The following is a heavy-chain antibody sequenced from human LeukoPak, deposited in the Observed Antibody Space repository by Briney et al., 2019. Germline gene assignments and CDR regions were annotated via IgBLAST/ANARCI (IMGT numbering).Heavy chain of an antibody. CDR2: IYYSGST. CDR1: GGSISSYY. D-gene: IGHD4-17*01. Sequence: SETLSLTCTVSGGSISSYYWSWIRQPPGKGLEWNGYIYYSGSTNYNPSLKSRVTISVDTSKNQFSLKLSSVTAADTAVYYCARQDYGDYGVLGYWGQGTLVTVSS. J-gene: IGHJ4*02. V-gene: IGHV4-59*01. CDR3: ARQDYGDYGVLGY.